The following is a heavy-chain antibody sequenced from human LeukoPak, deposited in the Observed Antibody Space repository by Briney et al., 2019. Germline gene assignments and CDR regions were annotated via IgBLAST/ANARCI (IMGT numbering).Heavy chain of an antibody. CDR3: ARDDEYYYYGMDV. Sequence: SQTLSLTCTVSGGSISSGDCYWSWIRQPPGKGLEWIGYIYYSGSTYYNPSLKSRVTMSVDTSKNQFSLKLSSVTAADTAVYYCARDDEYYYYGMDVWGQGTTVTVSS. CDR1: GGSISSGDCY. V-gene: IGHV4-30-4*01. CDR2: IYYSGST. J-gene: IGHJ6*02.